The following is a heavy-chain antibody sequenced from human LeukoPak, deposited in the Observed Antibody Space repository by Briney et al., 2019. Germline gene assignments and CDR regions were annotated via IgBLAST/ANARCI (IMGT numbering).Heavy chain of an antibody. J-gene: IGHJ4*02. V-gene: IGHV3-7*01. D-gene: IGHD1-26*01. Sequence: PGRSLTLSCAASGFTFTNYWMTWVRQVPGKGLEWVANIQRGGSESYYVDSVKGRFTISRENAKNSLYLQMDSLRVEDTAVYYCARVGTWELQRVFDYWGQGTLVTVSS. CDR2: IQRGGSES. CDR3: ARVGTWELQRVFDY. CDR1: GFTFTNYW.